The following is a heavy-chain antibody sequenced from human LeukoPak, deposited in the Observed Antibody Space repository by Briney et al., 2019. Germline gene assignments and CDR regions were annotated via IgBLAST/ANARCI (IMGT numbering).Heavy chain of an antibody. CDR1: GGSISSYY. J-gene: IGHJ1*01. CDR2: VYNSGST. CDR3: ARDNARGGCFSDYLLYFHD. Sequence: SETLSLTCTVSGGSISSYYCSWIRQPPGKELEWIGYVYNSGSTNYNPSLKSRVTISVDTSKNPFSLKLSSVTAADTAVYYCARDNARGGCFSDYLLYFHDWGQGSLVTVSS. D-gene: IGHD5/OR15-5a*01. V-gene: IGHV4-4*08.